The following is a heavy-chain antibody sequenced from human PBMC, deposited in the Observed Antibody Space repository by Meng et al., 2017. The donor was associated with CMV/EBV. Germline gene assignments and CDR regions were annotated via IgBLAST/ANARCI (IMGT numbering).Heavy chain of an antibody. CDR3: ARDRDIVATVNYYYYGMDV. Sequence: GESLKISCAASGFTFSSYAMHWVRQAPGKGLEWVAVISYDGSNKYYADSVKGRFTISRDNSKNTLYLQMNSLRAEDTAVYYCARDRDIVATVNYYYYGMDVWGQGTTVTISS. V-gene: IGHV3-30-3*01. D-gene: IGHD5-12*01. CDR2: ISYDGSNK. J-gene: IGHJ6*02. CDR1: GFTFSSYA.